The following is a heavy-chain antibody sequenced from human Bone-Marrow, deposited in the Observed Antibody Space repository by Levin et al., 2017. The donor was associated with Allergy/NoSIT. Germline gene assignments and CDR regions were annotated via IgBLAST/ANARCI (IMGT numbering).Heavy chain of an antibody. V-gene: IGHV3-21*01. J-gene: IGHJ6*01. D-gene: IGHD6-19*01. Sequence: GGSLRLSCVASGFTFSPYVMNWVRLAPGKGLEWVASITSSSTYIYYADSVKGRFTISRDNAKNSLFLQMNSLRAEDTAIYYCARDGYSTGWTAEGMDVWGQGTTVTVSS. CDR1: GFTFSPYV. CDR3: ARDGYSTGWTAEGMDV. CDR2: ITSSSTYI.